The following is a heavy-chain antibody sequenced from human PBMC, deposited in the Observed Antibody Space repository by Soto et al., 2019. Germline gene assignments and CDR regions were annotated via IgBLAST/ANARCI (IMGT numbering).Heavy chain of an antibody. Sequence: QVQLVQSGAEVKKPGSSVKVSCKASGGTFSSYAISWVRQAPGQGLEWMGGIIPIFGTANYAQKFQGRVTITTDESTSTAYMELSSLRSEDTAVYSCASGHTYYYDSSGYPFGMDVWGQGSTVTVSS. CDR2: IIPIFGTA. CDR1: GGTFSSYA. V-gene: IGHV1-69*01. CDR3: ASGHTYYYDSSGYPFGMDV. D-gene: IGHD3-22*01. J-gene: IGHJ6*02.